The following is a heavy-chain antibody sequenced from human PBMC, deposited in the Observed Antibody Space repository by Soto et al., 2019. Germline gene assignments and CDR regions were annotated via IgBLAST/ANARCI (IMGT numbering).Heavy chain of an antibody. CDR1: GVPITTFY. CDR3: ARGQLLHYQYGLDV. CDR2: IYYGGST. Sequence: QVQLQESGPALVRPSDSLSLMCSVSGVPITTFYWSWIRQAPGKGLEYIGDIYYGGSTHYNPAPKSRVTISVDTAKNEFSLNLRSVTAADTAAYYCARGQLLHYQYGLDVWGQGTTVIV. D-gene: IGHD3-10*01. V-gene: IGHV4-59*07. J-gene: IGHJ6*02.